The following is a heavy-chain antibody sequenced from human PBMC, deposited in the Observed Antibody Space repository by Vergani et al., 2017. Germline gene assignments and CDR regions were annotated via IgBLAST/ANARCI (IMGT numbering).Heavy chain of an antibody. CDR1: GGSISSRSYY. CDR2: IYYSGST. CDR3: ARRGIAAPIDY. Sequence: QLQLQESGPGLVKPSETLSLTCTVSGGSISSRSYYWGGIRPPPGKGLEWIGSIYYSGSTYYNLSLKSRVTISVDTSKNQFSLKLSSVTAADTAVYYCARRGIAAPIDYWGQGTLVTVSS. J-gene: IGHJ4*02. D-gene: IGHD6-13*01. V-gene: IGHV4-39*01.